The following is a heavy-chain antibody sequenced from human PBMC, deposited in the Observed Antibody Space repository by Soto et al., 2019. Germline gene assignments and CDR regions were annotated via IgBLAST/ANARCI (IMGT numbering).Heavy chain of an antibody. V-gene: IGHV3-23*03. CDR2: INPVGDVT. D-gene: IGHD3-16*01. CDR1: GFTFSIYA. Sequence: EEQLLESGGGLVQPGGSLRVSCAASGFTFSIYAIRWVRQAPGKGLEWVSVINPVGDVTYYADSVTGRFTISRDNSKKTVYLQMNNLRADDTAVYYCAKPGIDASYYYYMDVWGKGTTVTVSS. J-gene: IGHJ6*03. CDR3: AKPGIDASYYYYMDV.